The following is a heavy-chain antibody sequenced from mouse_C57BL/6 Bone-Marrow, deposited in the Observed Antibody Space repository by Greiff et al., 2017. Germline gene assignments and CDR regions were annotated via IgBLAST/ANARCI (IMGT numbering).Heavy chain of an antibody. D-gene: IGHD1-1*01. J-gene: IGHJ2*01. V-gene: IGHV1-87*01. CDR2: GQGLECIG. CDR1: YTFSRRVH. Sequence: QVQLQPSGPELARPWASVKISCQAFYTFSRRVHFAIRDTYYWIQWVKQRPGQGLECIGAIYPGNGDTSNNQKFEGKATWTAYKSSSTDYMQLSSLTSEDSAVYYCYITTGPGSYWGQGTTLTVSS. CDR3: SEDSAVYYCYITTGPGSY.